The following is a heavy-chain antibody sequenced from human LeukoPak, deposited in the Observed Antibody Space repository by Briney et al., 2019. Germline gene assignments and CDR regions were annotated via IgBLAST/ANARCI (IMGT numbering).Heavy chain of an antibody. V-gene: IGHV3-7*01. CDR2: IKQDGSEK. D-gene: IGHD1-26*01. J-gene: IGHJ4*02. CDR3: ASGRSMGY. Sequence: GGSLRLSCAASGFTFSSYTMNWVRQAPGKGLEWVANIKQDGSEKYYVDSVKGRFTISRDNAKNSLYLQMNSLRAEDTAVYYCASGRSMGYWGQGTLVTVSS. CDR1: GFTFSSYT.